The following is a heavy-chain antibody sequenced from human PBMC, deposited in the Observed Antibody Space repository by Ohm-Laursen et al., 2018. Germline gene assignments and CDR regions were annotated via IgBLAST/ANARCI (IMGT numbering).Heavy chain of an antibody. CDR1: GFTVSNNY. D-gene: IGHD4-17*01. J-gene: IGHJ4*02. Sequence: GSLRLSCTASGFTVSNNYMSWVRQAPGKGLEWVSVIYSGGGTNYADSVKGRFTITRDNSKNTLYLQMNSLRAEDTAVYYCARSIKGYGDYGWGQGTLVTVSS. V-gene: IGHV3-53*01. CDR2: IYSGGGT. CDR3: ARSIKGYGDYG.